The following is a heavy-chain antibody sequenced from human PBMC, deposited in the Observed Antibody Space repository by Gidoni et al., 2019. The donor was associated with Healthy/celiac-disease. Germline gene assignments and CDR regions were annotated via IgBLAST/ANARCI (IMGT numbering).Heavy chain of an antibody. Sequence: QLQLQESGPGLVKPSETLSLTCTVSGGSISSSSYYWGWIRQPPGKGLEWIGSIYYSGSTYYNPSLKSRVTISVDTSKNQFSLKLSSVTAADTAVYYCARLPSIAAPNTGHWGQGTLVTVSS. J-gene: IGHJ4*02. CDR1: GGSISSSSYY. CDR2: IYYSGST. CDR3: ARLPSIAAPNTGH. V-gene: IGHV4-39*01. D-gene: IGHD6-6*01.